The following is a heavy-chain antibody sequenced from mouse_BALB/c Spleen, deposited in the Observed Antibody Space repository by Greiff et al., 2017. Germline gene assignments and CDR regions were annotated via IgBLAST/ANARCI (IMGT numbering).Heavy chain of an antibody. V-gene: IGHV5-6-5*01. J-gene: IGHJ2*01. CDR1: GFTFSSYA. CDR2: ISSGGST. Sequence: DVKLVESGGGLVKPGGSLKLSCAASGFTFSSYAMSWVRQTPEKRLEWVASISSGGSTYYPDSVKGRFTISRDNARNILYLQMSSLRSEDTAMYYCARLGLYYFDYWGQGTTLTVSS. CDR3: ARLGLYYFDY.